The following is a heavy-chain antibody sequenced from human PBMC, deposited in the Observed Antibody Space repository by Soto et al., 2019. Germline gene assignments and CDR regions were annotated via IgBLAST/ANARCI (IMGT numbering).Heavy chain of an antibody. CDR1: GYTFTSYA. CDR3: AGGLYNPSDY. D-gene: IGHD1-20*01. V-gene: IGHV1-3*01. Sequence: QVQLVQSGAEVKKPGASGKVSCKASGYTFTSYAMHWVRQAPGQSLEWMGWINAGNGNTKYSQKFQGRVTITRDTSASTAYMSLSSLRSEDTAVYYCAGGLYNPSDYWGQGPLVTVSS. CDR2: INAGNGNT. J-gene: IGHJ4*02.